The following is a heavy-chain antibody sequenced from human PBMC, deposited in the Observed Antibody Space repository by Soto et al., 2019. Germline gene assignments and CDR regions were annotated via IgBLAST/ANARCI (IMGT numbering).Heavy chain of an antibody. CDR3: GKGEYGRDSGYYAIDV. V-gene: IGHV1-18*01. CDR2: INANNGDT. Sequence: QVQLVQSGAEVKKPGASVKVSCKASGFTFTRYGINWVRQAPGQGLEWMGWINANNGDTNYAQNLQGRVAMTTDTTNSTDFKVLRNLIYDDTAVYYCGKGEYGRDSGYYAIDVWGQGTTVTVSS. D-gene: IGHD2-15*01. J-gene: IGHJ6*02. CDR1: GFTFTRYG.